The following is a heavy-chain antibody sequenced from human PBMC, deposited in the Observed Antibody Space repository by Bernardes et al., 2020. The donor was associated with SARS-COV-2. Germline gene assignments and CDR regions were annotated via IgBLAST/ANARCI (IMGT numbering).Heavy chain of an antibody. J-gene: IGHJ4*02. D-gene: IGHD2-21*02. CDR1: GFTFSSYS. CDR3: ARFSSESDYYFDY. Sequence: GGSLRLSCAASGFTFSSYSMNWVRQAPGKGLEWVSSISSSSSYIYYADSVKGRFTISRDNAKNSLYLQMNSLRAEDTAVYYCARFSSESDYYFDYWGQGTLVTVSS. V-gene: IGHV3-21*01. CDR2: ISSSSSYI.